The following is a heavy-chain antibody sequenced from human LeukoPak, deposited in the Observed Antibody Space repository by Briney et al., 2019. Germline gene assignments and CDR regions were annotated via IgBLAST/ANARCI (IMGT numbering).Heavy chain of an antibody. Sequence: GGSLRLSCAASGFTFSSYAMSWVRQAPGKGLELVSAISGSGGSTYYADTVKARFTITRDNSKNTLYLQMNSLRAEDTAVYYCAKDHPRIAVADDAFDIWGQGTMVTVSS. CDR3: AKDHPRIAVADDAFDI. V-gene: IGHV3-23*01. CDR2: ISGSGGST. J-gene: IGHJ3*02. CDR1: GFTFSSYA. D-gene: IGHD6-19*01.